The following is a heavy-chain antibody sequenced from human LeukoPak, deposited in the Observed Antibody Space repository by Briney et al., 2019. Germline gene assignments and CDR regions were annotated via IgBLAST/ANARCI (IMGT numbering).Heavy chain of an antibody. V-gene: IGHV4-34*01. CDR2: INHSGST. CDR1: GGSFSGYY. Sequence: SETLSLTCAVYGGSFSGYYWSWIRQPPGKGLDWIGEINHSGSTNYNPSLKSRVTISVDTSKNQFSLKLSSVTAADTAVYYCARGLVRGPYGGYFDYWGQGTLVTVSS. J-gene: IGHJ4*02. CDR3: ARGLVRGPYGGYFDY. D-gene: IGHD3-10*01.